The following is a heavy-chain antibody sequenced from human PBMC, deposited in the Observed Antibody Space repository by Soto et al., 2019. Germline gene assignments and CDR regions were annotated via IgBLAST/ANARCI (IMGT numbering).Heavy chain of an antibody. Sequence: QVLLQESGPGLVQPSGTLSLSCVVSGVSIGSNYYWGWVRQPPGKGLEWLGDMSHIGSVNYNPSLMSRVTISMDKSQNQFSLKLDSMTAADTAVYDCARSLGWYAVDYWGQGTLVIVSS. J-gene: IGHJ4*02. CDR1: GVSIGSNYY. V-gene: IGHV4-4*02. D-gene: IGHD6-19*01. CDR3: ARSLGWYAVDY. CDR2: MSHIGSV.